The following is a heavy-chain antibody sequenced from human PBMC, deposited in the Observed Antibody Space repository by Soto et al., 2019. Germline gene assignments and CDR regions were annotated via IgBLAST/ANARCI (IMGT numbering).Heavy chain of an antibody. CDR2: IIPIFGTA. V-gene: IGHV1-69*13. CDR1: GGTFSSYA. Sequence: ASVKVSCKASGGTFSSYAISWVRQAPGQGLEWMGGIIPIFGTANYAQKFQGRVTITADESTSTAYMELSSLRSEDTAVYYCARDGDYGSGSYPLGWGQGTLVTVSS. J-gene: IGHJ4*02. CDR3: ARDGDYGSGSYPLG. D-gene: IGHD3-10*01.